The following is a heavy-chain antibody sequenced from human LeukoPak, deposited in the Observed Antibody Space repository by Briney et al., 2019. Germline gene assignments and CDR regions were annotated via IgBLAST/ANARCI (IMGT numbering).Heavy chain of an antibody. D-gene: IGHD3-10*01. CDR3: ARTVVGITMVRGVIGGFDY. V-gene: IGHV3-30*04. J-gene: IGHJ4*02. CDR2: ISYDGSNK. Sequence: GRSLRLSCAASGFTFSSYAMHRVRQAPDQGLEWVAVISYDGSNKYYADSVKGRFTISRDNSKNTLYLQMNSLRAEDTAVYYCARTVVGITMVRGVIGGFDYWGQGTLVTVSS. CDR1: GFTFSSYA.